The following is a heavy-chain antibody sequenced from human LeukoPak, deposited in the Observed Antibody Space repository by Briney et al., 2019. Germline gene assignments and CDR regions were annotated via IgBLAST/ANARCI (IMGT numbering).Heavy chain of an antibody. D-gene: IGHD4-17*01. J-gene: IGHJ4*02. Sequence: PGGSLRLSCAASGFVFSNYWMTWVRQAPGKGLEWVASINDGGSGKYYVDSVKGRFTISRDNAQKSLYLEMHSLRAEGTAVYYCARAVTSTEGYWGQGTLVTVSS. CDR3: ARAVTSTEGY. V-gene: IGHV3-7*03. CDR1: GFVFSNYW. CDR2: INDGGSGK.